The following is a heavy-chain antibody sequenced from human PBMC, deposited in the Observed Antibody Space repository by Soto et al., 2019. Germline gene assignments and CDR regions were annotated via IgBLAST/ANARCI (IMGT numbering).Heavy chain of an antibody. CDR1: GGTFSSYA. J-gene: IGHJ5*02. CDR2: IIPIFGTA. D-gene: IGHD3-22*01. Sequence: QVQLVQSGAEVKKPGSSVKVSCKASGGTFSSYAISWVRQAPGQGLEWMGGIIPIFGTANYAQKFQGRVTITADESTSTAYMELSRLRSEDTAVYYCARPTRYSYHSSGQAAWFDPWGQGTLVTVSS. V-gene: IGHV1-69*12. CDR3: ARPTRYSYHSSGQAAWFDP.